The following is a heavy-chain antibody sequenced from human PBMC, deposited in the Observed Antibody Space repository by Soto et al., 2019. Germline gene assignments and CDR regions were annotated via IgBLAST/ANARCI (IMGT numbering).Heavy chain of an antibody. Sequence: SETLSLTCTVSGGSISSGGYYWRWIRQHPGKGLEWIGHISDSGSSYYNPSLESRVTISVDTSKNQFSLKLSAVTAADTAVYFCARTTSYDIFTAYYSLFDYWGQGTLVTVSS. CDR3: ARTTSYDIFTAYYSLFDY. CDR1: GGSISSGGYY. J-gene: IGHJ4*02. D-gene: IGHD3-9*01. CDR2: ISDSGSS. V-gene: IGHV4-31*03.